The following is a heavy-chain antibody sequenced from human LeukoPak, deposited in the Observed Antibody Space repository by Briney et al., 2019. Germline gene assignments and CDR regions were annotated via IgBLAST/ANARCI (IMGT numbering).Heavy chain of an antibody. Sequence: GGSLRLSCAASGFTFSSYDIHWVRQAPGKGLEWVAFIRYDGSNKYYADSVKGRFTISRDNSKNALYLQMNSLRAEDTAMYYCSGELSIRDQGTLVTVSS. CDR3: SGELSI. CDR2: IRYDGSNK. CDR1: GFTFSSYD. V-gene: IGHV3-30*02. J-gene: IGHJ4*02. D-gene: IGHD3-10*01.